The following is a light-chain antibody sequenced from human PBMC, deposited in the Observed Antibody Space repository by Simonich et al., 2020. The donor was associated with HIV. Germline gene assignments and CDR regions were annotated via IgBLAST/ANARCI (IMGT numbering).Light chain of an antibody. CDR1: QSISSN. Sequence: EIVMTQSPATLSVSPGQRPTLSCRAGQSISSNLAWYQRKPGQSPRLLIYGGANRATASPARFSGSGFGTEFTITIRSMQSEDLAVYYCPQYNNWPSPFTLGPGTKVDIK. CDR2: GGA. CDR3: PQYNNWPSPFT. V-gene: IGKV3-15*01. J-gene: IGKJ3*01.